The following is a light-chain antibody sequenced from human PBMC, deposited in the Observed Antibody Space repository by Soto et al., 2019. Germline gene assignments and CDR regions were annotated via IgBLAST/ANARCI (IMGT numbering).Light chain of an antibody. Sequence: DIVMTQSPESLAVSLGERATINCKSNQSVLFSSTGRNYLAWYQQKPGLPPKLIMSWASTRESGVPDRFSGGGSGTDFTLTITSLQAEDVATYYYQHYYSAPYSFGQGTTLQMK. V-gene: IGKV4-1*01. J-gene: IGKJ2*01. CDR1: QSVLFSSTGRNY. CDR2: WAS. CDR3: QHYYSAPYS.